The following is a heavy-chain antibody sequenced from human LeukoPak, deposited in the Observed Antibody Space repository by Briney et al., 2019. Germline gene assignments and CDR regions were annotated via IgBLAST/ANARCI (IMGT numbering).Heavy chain of an antibody. Sequence: GESLKISCKGSGYSFTSYWIGWVRQMPGKGLEWMGIIYPGDSDTRYSPSFQGQVTISADKSISTAYLQWSSLKASDTAMYYWSRHWEYGDPRALGGVDYWGQGTLVTVSS. J-gene: IGHJ4*02. CDR2: IYPGDSDT. V-gene: IGHV5-51*01. CDR3: SRHWEYGDPRALGGVDY. CDR1: GYSFTSYW. D-gene: IGHD4-17*01.